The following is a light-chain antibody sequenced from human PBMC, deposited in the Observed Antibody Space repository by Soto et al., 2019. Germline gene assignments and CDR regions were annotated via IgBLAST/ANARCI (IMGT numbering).Light chain of an antibody. CDR2: ADT. CDR3: QSYDSRLSGSRV. V-gene: IGLV1-40*01. CDR1: SSNIGAGYE. Sequence: QSVLTQPPSVSGAPGQRVTISCTGSSSNIGAGYEVHWYQQLPGTAPKLLIYADTNRPSGVPDRFSASTSGTSASLAITGLQAEDEADYCCQSYDSRLSGSRVFGGGTKLTVL. J-gene: IGLJ3*02.